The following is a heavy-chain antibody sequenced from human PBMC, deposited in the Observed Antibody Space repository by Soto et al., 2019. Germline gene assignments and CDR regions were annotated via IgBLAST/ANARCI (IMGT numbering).Heavy chain of an antibody. CDR2: ISGTGGSI. D-gene: IGHD6-13*01. V-gene: IGHV3-23*01. CDR3: AKGGGQQHFYYGMDV. J-gene: IGHJ6*02. CDR1: GFTFSNFA. Sequence: EVQLLESGGGLVPPGGSLRLSCAASGFTFSNFAMSWVRQAPGKGLEWVSGISGTGGSIYHVDSVKGRFTISRDNSKNTLNLQMKSQKAEDTAVYYCAKGGGQQHFYYGMDVGGQGTPVTVSS.